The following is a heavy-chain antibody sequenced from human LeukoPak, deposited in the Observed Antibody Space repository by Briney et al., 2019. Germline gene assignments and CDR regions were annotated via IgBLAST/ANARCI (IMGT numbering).Heavy chain of an antibody. D-gene: IGHD5-18*01. Sequence: SSETLSLTCAVYGGSFSGYYWSWIRQPPGKGLEWIGEINHSGSTNYNPSLKSRVTISVDTSKNQFSLKLSSVTAADTAVYYCARLKRGYSYGSDYWGQGTLVTVSS. CDR3: ARLKRGYSYGSDY. CDR1: GGSFSGYY. V-gene: IGHV4-34*01. CDR2: INHSGST. J-gene: IGHJ4*02.